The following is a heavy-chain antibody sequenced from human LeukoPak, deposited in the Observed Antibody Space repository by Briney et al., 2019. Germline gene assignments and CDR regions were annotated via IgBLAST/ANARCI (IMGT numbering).Heavy chain of an antibody. CDR1: GGSISSSSYY. D-gene: IGHD5-18*01. J-gene: IGHJ3*02. CDR3: ARDSYGSYGYAFDI. V-gene: IGHV4-39*07. CDR2: IYYSGST. Sequence: PSETLSLTCTVSGGSISSSSYYWGWIRQPPGKGLEWIGSIYYSGSTYYNPSLKSRVTTSVDTSKNQFSLKLSSVTAADTAVYYCARDSYGSYGYAFDIWGQGTMVTVSS.